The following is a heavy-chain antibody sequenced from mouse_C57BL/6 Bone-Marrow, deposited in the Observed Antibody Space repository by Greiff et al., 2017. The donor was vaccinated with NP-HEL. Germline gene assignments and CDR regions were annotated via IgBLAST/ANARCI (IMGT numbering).Heavy chain of an antibody. D-gene: IGHD1-1*01. CDR2: INPGSGGT. V-gene: IGHV1-54*01. CDR3: ARSRGCSFYAMDY. J-gene: IGHJ4*01. CDR1: GYAFTNYL. Sequence: VQLVESGAELVRPGTSVKVSCKASGYAFTNYLIEWVKQRPGQGLEWIGVINPGSGGTNYNEKFKGKATLTADKSSSTAYMQLSSLTSEDSAVYFCARSRGCSFYAMDYWGQGTSVTVSS.